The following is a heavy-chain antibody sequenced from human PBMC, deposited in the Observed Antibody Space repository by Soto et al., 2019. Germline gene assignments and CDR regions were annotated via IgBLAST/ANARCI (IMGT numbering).Heavy chain of an antibody. D-gene: IGHD6-6*01. Sequence: SGPTLVNPTQTLTLTCTFSGFSLSTDDVGVGWIRQPPGKALDWLAVIYWDGDKRYSPSLKSRLTITKDTSKNQVLLTMTNMDPVDTSTYFCARSKYSISSFDYWGQGALVT. V-gene: IGHV2-5*02. CDR3: ARSKYSISSFDY. CDR1: GFSLSTDDVG. J-gene: IGHJ4*02. CDR2: IYWDGDK.